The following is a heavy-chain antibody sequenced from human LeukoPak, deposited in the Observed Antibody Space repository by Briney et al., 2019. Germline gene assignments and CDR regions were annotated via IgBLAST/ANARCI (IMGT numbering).Heavy chain of an antibody. J-gene: IGHJ6*04. CDR2: ISSSSSYT. CDR3: ARDPIVVVPAATGHYYYYYGMDV. D-gene: IGHD2-2*01. Sequence: GGSLRLSCAASGFTFSDYYMSWVRQAPGKGVEGVSYISSSSSYTNYADSVKCLFTISRDNPQNSLYLQMNSLRAEDTAVYYCARDPIVVVPAATGHYYYYYGMDVWGKGTTVTVSS. CDR1: GFTFSDYY. V-gene: IGHV3-11*06.